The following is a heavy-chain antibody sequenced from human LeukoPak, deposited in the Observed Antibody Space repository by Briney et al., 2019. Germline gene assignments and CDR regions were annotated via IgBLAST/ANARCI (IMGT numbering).Heavy chain of an antibody. J-gene: IGHJ4*02. Sequence: GGSLRLSCAASGFSFSYYWMHWVRQAPGKGLEWVAVISYDGSNKYYADSVKGRFTISRDNSKNTLYLQMNSLRAEDTAVYYCARGTGYGYSPDYWGQGTLVTVSS. CDR3: ARGTGYGYSPDY. V-gene: IGHV3-30-3*01. CDR2: ISYDGSNK. D-gene: IGHD5-18*01. CDR1: GFSFSYYW.